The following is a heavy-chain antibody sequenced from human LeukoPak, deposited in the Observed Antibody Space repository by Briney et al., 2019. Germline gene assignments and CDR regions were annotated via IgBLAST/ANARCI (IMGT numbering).Heavy chain of an antibody. CDR3: ARDDGSGSYYLYYYYGMDV. J-gene: IGHJ6*02. D-gene: IGHD3-10*01. Sequence: PGVSLRLSCAASGFTFSSYWMSWVRQAPGKGLEWVANIKQDGSEKYYVDSVKGRFTISRDNAKNSLYLQMNSLRAEDTAVYYCARDDGSGSYYLYYYYGMDVWGQGTTVTVSS. CDR1: GFTFSSYW. CDR2: IKQDGSEK. V-gene: IGHV3-7*01.